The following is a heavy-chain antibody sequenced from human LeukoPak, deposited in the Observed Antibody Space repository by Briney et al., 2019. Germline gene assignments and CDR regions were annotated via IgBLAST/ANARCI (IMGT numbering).Heavy chain of an antibody. CDR1: GYSFTSYW. J-gene: IGHJ3*02. CDR2: IYPGDSDT. CDR3: ARLANDAFDI. Sequence: GESLKISCKGSGYSFTSYWIGWVRPMPGKGLEWMGIIYPGDSDTRYSPSFQGQVTISADKSINTAYLQWSSLKASDTAMYYCARLANDAFDIWGQGTMVSVSS. V-gene: IGHV5-51*01.